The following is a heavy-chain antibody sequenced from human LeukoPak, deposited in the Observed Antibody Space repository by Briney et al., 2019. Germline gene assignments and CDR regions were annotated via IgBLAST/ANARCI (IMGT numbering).Heavy chain of an antibody. Sequence: ASVKVSCKTSGDTFSDSYMHWVRQASGLGLEWMGWVNPSSGVTSSAQQFQGRVTMTRDTSISTAYMELSGLTSDDTAVYYCASEGPSVTGTTAFADWGQGTLVTVSS. D-gene: IGHD1-7*01. V-gene: IGHV1-2*02. CDR1: GDTFSDSY. CDR2: VNPSSGVT. J-gene: IGHJ4*02. CDR3: ASEGPSVTGTTAFAD.